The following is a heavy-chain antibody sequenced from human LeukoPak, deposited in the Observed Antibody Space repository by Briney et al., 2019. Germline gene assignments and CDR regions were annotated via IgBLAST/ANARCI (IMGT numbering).Heavy chain of an antibody. J-gene: IGHJ4*02. CDR1: GFTFSNAW. CDR3: TTEPMDTAMVRDY. Sequence: GGSLRLSCAASGFTFSNAWMSWVRQAPGKGLEWVGRIKSKTDGGTTDYAAPVKGRFTISRDDSKNTLYLQMNSLKTEDTAVYYCTTEPMDTAMVRDYWGQGTLVTVSS. D-gene: IGHD5-18*01. V-gene: IGHV3-15*01. CDR2: IKSKTDGGTT.